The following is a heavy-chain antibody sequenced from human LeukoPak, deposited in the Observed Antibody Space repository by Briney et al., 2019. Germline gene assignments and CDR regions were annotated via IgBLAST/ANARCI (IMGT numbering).Heavy chain of an antibody. CDR1: GFTFSSHW. CDR2: IKEDGSQK. V-gene: IGHV3-7*01. J-gene: IGHJ4*02. CDR3: ARNGRSGDY. D-gene: IGHD3-10*01. Sequence: PGGSLRLSCAASGFTFSSHWMSWVRQAPGKGLEWVANIKEDGSQKHYVDSVKGRFTISRDNAKNSLYLQMNSLRVEDTAVYYCARNGRSGDYWGQGTLVTISS.